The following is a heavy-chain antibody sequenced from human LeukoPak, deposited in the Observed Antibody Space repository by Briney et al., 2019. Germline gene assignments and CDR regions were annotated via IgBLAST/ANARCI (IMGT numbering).Heavy chain of an antibody. CDR3: ARDRQRRTLDYYYYYGMDV. Sequence: SVKVSCKASGYTFDIYAISWVRQAPGQGLEWMGRIIPILGIANYAQKFQGRVTITADKSTSTAYMELSSLRSEDTAVYYCARDRQRRTLDYYYYYGMDVWGQGTTVTVSS. CDR2: IIPILGIA. CDR1: GYTFDIYA. J-gene: IGHJ6*02. V-gene: IGHV1-69*04. D-gene: IGHD1-1*01.